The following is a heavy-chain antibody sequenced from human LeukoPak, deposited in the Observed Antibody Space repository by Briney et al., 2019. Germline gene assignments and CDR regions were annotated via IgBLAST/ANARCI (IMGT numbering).Heavy chain of an antibody. CDR2: IYTSGSI. CDR1: GGSITHYY. D-gene: IGHD6-19*01. Sequence: SETLSLTCTASGGSITHYYWSWIRQPAGKGLEWIGRIYTSGSINYNPSLKSRVTMSVDTSKNQFSLKLSSVTAADTAVYYCARDSSGPTYYYYMDVWGKGTTVTVSS. CDR3: ARDSSGPTYYYYMDV. V-gene: IGHV4-4*07. J-gene: IGHJ6*03.